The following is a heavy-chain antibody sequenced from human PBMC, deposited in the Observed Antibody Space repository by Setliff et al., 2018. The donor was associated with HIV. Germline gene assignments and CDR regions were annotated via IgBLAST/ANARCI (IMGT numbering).Heavy chain of an antibody. D-gene: IGHD3-9*01. CDR3: ARVATGPESFDI. CDR1: GESISSGGYY. J-gene: IGHJ3*02. Sequence: SLTCSVSGESISSGGYYWSWIRQPPGKGLEWIGYVYSTGSTNSKSSLKSRVTISVDTSKNQFSLKLSSVTAADTAVYYCARVATGPESFDIWGQGTMVTVSS. V-gene: IGHV4-61*08. CDR2: VYSTGST.